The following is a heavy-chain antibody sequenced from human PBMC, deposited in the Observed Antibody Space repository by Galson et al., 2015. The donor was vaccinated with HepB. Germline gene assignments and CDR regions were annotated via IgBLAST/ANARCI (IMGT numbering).Heavy chain of an antibody. J-gene: IGHJ4*02. CDR1: GFTFSHYG. CDR3: ATGYDSTGYYSFDY. V-gene: IGHV3-30*03. Sequence: SLRLSCAASGFTFSHYGMHWVRQAPGKGLEWVTVVSYDGNLDHYAESVKGRFTISRDNSRNTLYLQMNSLRAKDTAVYFCATGYDSTGYYSFDYWGQGTLVTVSA. CDR2: VSYDGNLD. D-gene: IGHD3-9*01.